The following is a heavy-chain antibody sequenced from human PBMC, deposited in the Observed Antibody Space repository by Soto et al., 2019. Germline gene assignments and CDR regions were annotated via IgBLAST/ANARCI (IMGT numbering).Heavy chain of an antibody. CDR1: GGSISSGGYY. Sequence: SETLSLTCTVSGGSISSGGYYWSWIRQHPGKGLEWIGYIYYSGSTYYNPSLKSRVTISVDTSKNQFSLKLSSVTAADTAVYYCAGSPQRFDAFDIWGQGTMVTVSS. V-gene: IGHV4-31*03. CDR3: AGSPQRFDAFDI. CDR2: IYYSGST. J-gene: IGHJ3*02.